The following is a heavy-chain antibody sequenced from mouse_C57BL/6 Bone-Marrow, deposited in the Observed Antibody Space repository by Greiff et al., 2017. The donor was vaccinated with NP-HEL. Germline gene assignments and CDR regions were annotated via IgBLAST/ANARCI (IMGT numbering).Heavy chain of an antibody. CDR2: ISDGGSYT. Sequence: DVMLVESGGGLVKPGGSLKLSCAASGFTFSSYAMSWVRQTPEKRLEWVATISDGGSYTYYPDNVKGRFTISRDNAKNNLYLQMSHLKSEDTAMYYCARDLLGSYDYWGQGTTLTVSS. CDR1: GFTFSSYA. CDR3: ARDLLGSYDY. V-gene: IGHV5-4*01. J-gene: IGHJ2*01. D-gene: IGHD1-1*02.